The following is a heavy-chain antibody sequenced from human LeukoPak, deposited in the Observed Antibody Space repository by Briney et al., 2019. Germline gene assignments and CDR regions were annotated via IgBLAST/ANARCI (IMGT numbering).Heavy chain of an antibody. Sequence: GGSLRLSCAASGFTFSSCTMNWVRQAPGKGLEWVSSISSSSNYIYYADSVKGRFTISRDNTKNSLYLQMNSLRAEDTAVYYCAREPYVSGSYYNYWGQGTLVTVSS. V-gene: IGHV3-21*01. CDR2: ISSSSNYI. D-gene: IGHD3-10*01. CDR3: AREPYVSGSYYNY. J-gene: IGHJ4*02. CDR1: GFTFSSCT.